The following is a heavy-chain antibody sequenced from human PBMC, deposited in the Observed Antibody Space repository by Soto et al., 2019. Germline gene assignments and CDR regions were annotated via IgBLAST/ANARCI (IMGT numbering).Heavy chain of an antibody. CDR2: IYYSGST. CDR1: GGSISSGGYY. Sequence: TLSLTCTVSGGSISSGGYYWSWIRQHPGKGLEWIGYIYYSGSTYYNPSLKSRVTISVDTSKNQFSLKLSSVTAADTAVYYCARGIYLSYYYDSSGQIDAFDIWGQGTMVTVSS. J-gene: IGHJ3*02. CDR3: ARGIYLSYYYDSSGQIDAFDI. V-gene: IGHV4-31*03. D-gene: IGHD3-22*01.